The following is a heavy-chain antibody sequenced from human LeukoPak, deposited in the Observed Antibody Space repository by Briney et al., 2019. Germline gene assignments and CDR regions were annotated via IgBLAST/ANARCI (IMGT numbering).Heavy chain of an antibody. V-gene: IGHV3-30*02. J-gene: IGHJ6*03. CDR1: GFTFSSYW. CDR2: IRYDGSNK. CDR3: AKDSGYDLGYMDYYYYMDV. Sequence: GGSLRLSCAASGFTFSSYWMHWVRQAPGKGLEWVAFIRYDGSNKYYADSVKGRFTISRDNSKNTLYLQMNSLRAEDTAVYYCAKDSGYDLGYMDYYYYMDVWGKGTTVTISS. D-gene: IGHD5-12*01.